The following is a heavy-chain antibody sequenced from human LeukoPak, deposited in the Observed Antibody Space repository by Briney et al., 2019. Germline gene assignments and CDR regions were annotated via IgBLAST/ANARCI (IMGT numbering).Heavy chain of an antibody. V-gene: IGHV3-53*01. CDR3: ARDSSCSSTSCYENY. D-gene: IGHD2-2*01. Sequence: GGSLRLSCAASGFTVSSNYVSWVRQAPGKGLEWVSVIYSGGSTYYADSVKGRFTISRDNSKNTLYLQMNSLRAEDTAVYYCARDSSCSSTSCYENYWGQGTLVTVSS. J-gene: IGHJ4*02. CDR2: IYSGGST. CDR1: GFTVSSNY.